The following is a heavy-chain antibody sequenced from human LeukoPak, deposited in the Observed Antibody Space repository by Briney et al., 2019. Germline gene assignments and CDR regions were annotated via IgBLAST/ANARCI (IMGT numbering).Heavy chain of an antibody. D-gene: IGHD7-27*01. V-gene: IGHV3-33*01. J-gene: IGHJ3*02. Sequence: PGMSLTLSCAASGFTFSSYVLHWLRQAPGKGLEWVAVIWYDGSKNYHGDSVKGRFTLSRDNSKKTLYLQMNSLRVEDTAVYYCASATGDNDAFDSWGEGTMVTVSS. CDR2: IWYDGSKN. CDR3: ASATGDNDAFDS. CDR1: GFTFSSYV.